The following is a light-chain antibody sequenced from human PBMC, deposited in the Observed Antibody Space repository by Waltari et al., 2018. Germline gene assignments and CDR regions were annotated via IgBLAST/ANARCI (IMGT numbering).Light chain of an antibody. CDR3: SSYAGSNNVV. CDR1: SSDVGRYNY. Sequence: QSALTQPPSASGSPGQSVTIPCTGTSSDVGRYNYVSWYQQHPGKAPKLMIYEVSKRPSGGPARLSGSKSGNTASLTVSGLQAEDEADYYCSSYAGSNNVVFGGGTKLTVL. J-gene: IGLJ2*01. V-gene: IGLV2-8*01. CDR2: EVS.